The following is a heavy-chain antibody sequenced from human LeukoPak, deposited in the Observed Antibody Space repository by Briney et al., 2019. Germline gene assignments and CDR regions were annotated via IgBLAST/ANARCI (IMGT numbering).Heavy chain of an antibody. CDR2: ISQSGNS. CDR3: ARDQVDYDIPDHFDY. CDR1: GDSISSSTCN. D-gene: IGHD3-22*01. V-gene: IGHV4-30-2*01. Sequence: ASETLSLTCKVSGDSISSSTCNWSWIRQPPGKGLEWIGYISQSGNSYFTPSLKSRATISVDRSKNHFSLTLISVTAADTAVYFCARDQVDYDIPDHFDYWGKGTLVTVSS. J-gene: IGHJ4*02.